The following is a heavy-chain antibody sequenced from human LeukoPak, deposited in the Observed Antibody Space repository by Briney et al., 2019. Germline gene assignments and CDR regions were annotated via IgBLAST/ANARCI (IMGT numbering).Heavy chain of an antibody. CDR1: GYTFTSYG. J-gene: IGHJ4*02. Sequence: ASVKVSCKASGYTFTSYGISWVRQAPGQGLEWMGWISAYNGNTNYAQKLQGRVTMTTDTSTSTAYMELRSLRSDDTAMYYCARLYYYDSSGYYGGFFDYWGQGTLVTVSS. CDR2: ISAYNGNT. D-gene: IGHD3-22*01. CDR3: ARLYYYDSSGYYGGFFDY. V-gene: IGHV1-18*01.